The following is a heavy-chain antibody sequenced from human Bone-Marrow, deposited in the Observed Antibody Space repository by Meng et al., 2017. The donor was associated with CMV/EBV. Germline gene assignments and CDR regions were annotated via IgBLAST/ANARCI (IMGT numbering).Heavy chain of an antibody. CDR3: ARVAYSNYVPGYYYYYGMDV. CDR1: GGSISSYY. V-gene: IGHV4-59*01. CDR2: IYYSGST. J-gene: IGHJ6*02. D-gene: IGHD4-11*01. Sequence: SETLSLTCTVSGGSISSYYWSWIRQPPGKGLEWIGYIYYSGSTNYNPSLKSRVTISVDTSKNQFSLKLSSVTAADTAVYYCARVAYSNYVPGYYYYYGMDVWGQGTTVTVSS.